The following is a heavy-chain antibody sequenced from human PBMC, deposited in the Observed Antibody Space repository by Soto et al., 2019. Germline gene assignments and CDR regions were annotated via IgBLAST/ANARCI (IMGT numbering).Heavy chain of an antibody. Sequence: ESGGGLVKPGGSLRLSCAASGFTFSSYSMNWVRQAPGKGLEWVSSISSSSSYIYYADSVKGRFTISRDNAKNSLYLQMNSLRAEDTAVYYCARDLFEYCSGGSCYSFGYWGQGTLVTVSS. CDR2: ISSSSSYI. CDR1: GFTFSSYS. V-gene: IGHV3-21*01. J-gene: IGHJ4*02. CDR3: ARDLFEYCSGGSCYSFGY. D-gene: IGHD2-15*01.